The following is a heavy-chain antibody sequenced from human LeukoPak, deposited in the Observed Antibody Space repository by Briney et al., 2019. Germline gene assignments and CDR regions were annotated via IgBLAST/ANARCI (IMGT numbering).Heavy chain of an antibody. CDR3: ARDFWSGYYAVYWFDP. CDR1: GYTFTSYD. J-gene: IGHJ5*02. V-gene: IGHV1-8*03. D-gene: IGHD3-3*01. Sequence: ASVKVSCKASGYTFTSYDINWVRQATGQGLEWMGWMNPNSGNTGYAQKFQGRVTITRNTSISTAYMELSSLRSEDTAVYYCARDFWSGYYAVYWFDPWGQGTLVTVSS. CDR2: MNPNSGNT.